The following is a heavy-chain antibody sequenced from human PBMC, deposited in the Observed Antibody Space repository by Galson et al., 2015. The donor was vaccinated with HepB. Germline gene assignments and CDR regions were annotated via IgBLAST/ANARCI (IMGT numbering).Heavy chain of an antibody. CDR3: TRDLGASTYCTSSRCYFEYGMDV. J-gene: IGHJ6*02. V-gene: IGHV3-30-3*01. Sequence: SLRLSCATSGFTVSIYAMHWVRQAPGKGLEWVAVISYDGSNKYYADPVKGRFTISRDNSENTVQLQMNNLRAEDTGVYYCTRDLGASTYCTSSRCYFEYGMDVWGQGTTVTVSS. CDR2: ISYDGSNK. CDR1: GFTVSIYA. D-gene: IGHD2-2*01.